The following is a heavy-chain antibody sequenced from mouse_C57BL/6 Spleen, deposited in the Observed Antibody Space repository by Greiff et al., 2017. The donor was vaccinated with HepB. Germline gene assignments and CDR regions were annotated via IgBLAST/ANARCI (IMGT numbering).Heavy chain of an antibody. CDR1: GYAFSSSW. Sequence: QVQLKESGPELVKPGASVKISCKASGYAFSSSWMNWVKQRPGKGLEWIGRIYPGDGDTNYNGKFKGKATLTADKSSSTAYMQLSSLTSEDSAVYFCARSPRGYGSSYRYFDVWGTGTTVTVSS. CDR2: IYPGDGDT. V-gene: IGHV1-82*01. CDR3: ARSPRGYGSSYRYFDV. D-gene: IGHD1-1*01. J-gene: IGHJ1*03.